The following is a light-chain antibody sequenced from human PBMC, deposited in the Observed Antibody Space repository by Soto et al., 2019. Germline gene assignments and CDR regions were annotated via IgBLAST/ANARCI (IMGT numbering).Light chain of an antibody. J-gene: IGKJ1*01. Sequence: DIEMTQSPSTLSVSPGDRATITCRASQNVSSSLAWYQQTPGQAPRLLIYGASRRGSGIPVRFSGSASGTEFIIIISSLQADDFATYCCQQYNSYRTFGQGTKVDIK. CDR1: QNVSSS. V-gene: IGKV3-15*01. CDR2: GAS. CDR3: QQYNSYRT.